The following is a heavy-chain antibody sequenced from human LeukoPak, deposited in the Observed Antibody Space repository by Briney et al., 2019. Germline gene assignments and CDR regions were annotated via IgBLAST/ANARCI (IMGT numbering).Heavy chain of an antibody. J-gene: IGHJ4*02. CDR1: GDSISSGGYY. Sequence: PSQTLSLTCTVSGDSISSGGYYWSWIRQHPGEGLEWIGYIYYSGSTYYNPSLKSRVTISVDTSKNQFSLKLSSVTAADTAVYYCARKSSGSYSFHYWGQGTLVTVSS. CDR2: IYYSGST. V-gene: IGHV4-31*03. CDR3: ARKSSGSYSFHY. D-gene: IGHD1-26*01.